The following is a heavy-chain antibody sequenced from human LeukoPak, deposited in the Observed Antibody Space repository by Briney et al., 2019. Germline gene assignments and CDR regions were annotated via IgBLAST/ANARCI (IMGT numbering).Heavy chain of an antibody. V-gene: IGHV4-4*07. D-gene: IGHD3-3*01. Sequence: SETLSLTCTVSGASISSYYWSWVRQPAGKGREWVGLMYTSGSTNYNPSLKSRVTMSIDTSKNQLSLRLSSVTAADTAVYYCARTSDDFWSGWFDPWGQGTLVTVSS. CDR2: MYTSGST. J-gene: IGHJ5*02. CDR1: GASISSYY. CDR3: ARTSDDFWSGWFDP.